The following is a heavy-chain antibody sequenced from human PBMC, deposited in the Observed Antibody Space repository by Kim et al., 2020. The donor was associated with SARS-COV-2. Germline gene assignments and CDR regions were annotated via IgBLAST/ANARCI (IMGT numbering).Heavy chain of an antibody. CDR2: ISGSGGST. CDR1: GFTFSSYA. J-gene: IGHJ4*02. D-gene: IGHD3-3*01. CDR3: AKDTGRFGVVIKNYFDY. V-gene: IGHV3-23*01. Sequence: GGSLRLSCAASGFTFSSYAMSWVRQAPGKGLEWVSAISGSGGSTYYADSVKGRFTISRDNSKNTLYLQMNSLRAEDTAVYYCAKDTGRFGVVIKNYFDYWGQGTLVTVSS.